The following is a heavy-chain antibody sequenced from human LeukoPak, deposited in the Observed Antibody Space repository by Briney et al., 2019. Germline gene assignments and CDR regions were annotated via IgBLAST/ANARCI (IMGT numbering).Heavy chain of an antibody. D-gene: IGHD1-14*01. V-gene: IGHV3-7*01. CDR1: GFTFTKYW. CDR3: AREVWGPEY. CDR2: IKQDGSDK. J-gene: IGHJ4*02. Sequence: GDSLRLSCAASGFTFTKYWMTWVRQAPGKGLEWVGNIKQDGSDKNYMDSVKGRFTISRDNTKNSVYPQMSSLRAEDTAVYYCAREVWGPEYWGQGTLVTVSS.